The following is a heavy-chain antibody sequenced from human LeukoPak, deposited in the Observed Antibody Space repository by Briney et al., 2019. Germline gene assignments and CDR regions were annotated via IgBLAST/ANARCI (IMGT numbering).Heavy chain of an antibody. CDR3: AVTWNADRTFAP. V-gene: IGHV4-61*10. CDR1: GVSISSGSYY. Sequence: SETLSLTCTVSGVSISSGSYYYSWIRQPAGKGLEWIGHIYYLGSTSYNPSLRSRVTISMDASKNQFSLTLTSVTAADTAVYYCAVTWNADRTFAPWGQGILVTVS. CDR2: IYYLGST. J-gene: IGHJ5*02. D-gene: IGHD1-1*01.